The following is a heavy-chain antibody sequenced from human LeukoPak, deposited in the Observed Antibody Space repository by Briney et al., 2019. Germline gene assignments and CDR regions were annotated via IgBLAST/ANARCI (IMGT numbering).Heavy chain of an antibody. CDR1: GGSISSSSYY. CDR3: XXXNRDLYCSSTSRYTGSWFDP. Sequence: SETLSLTCTVSGGSISSSSYYWGWIRQPPGKGLEWIGSIYYSGSTYYNPSLKSRVTISVDTSKNQFSLKLSSETAADTAVYYXXXXNRDLYCSSTSRYTGSWFDPWGQGTLVTVSS. J-gene: IGHJ5*02. CDR2: IYYSGST. D-gene: IGHD2-2*02. V-gene: IGHV4-39*01.